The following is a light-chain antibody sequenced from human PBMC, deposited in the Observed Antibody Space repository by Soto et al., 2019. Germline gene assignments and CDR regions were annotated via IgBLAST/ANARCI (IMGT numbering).Light chain of an antibody. V-gene: IGKV3-20*01. CDR3: QQYGSSSYT. J-gene: IGKJ2*01. CDR2: AAS. CDR1: QSIRSSY. Sequence: EIVLTQSPGTLSLSPGDRATLSCRASQSIRSSYLAWYQQKPGQAPRLLIYAASSRATGIPDRFSGSGSGTDFTLTISRLEPEDFAVYYCQQYGSSSYTFGQGTQLEIK.